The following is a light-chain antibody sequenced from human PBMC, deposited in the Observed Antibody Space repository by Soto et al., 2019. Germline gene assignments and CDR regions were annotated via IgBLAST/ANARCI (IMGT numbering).Light chain of an antibody. J-gene: IGKJ2*01. CDR1: QSVSSN. Sequence: EIVMTQSPATLSVSPGERATPSCRASQSVSSNLAWYQQKPGQAPRLLIYGASTRATGIPARFSGSGSGTEFTLTISSLQSEDFAVYYCQASVTFGQGTKLEIK. V-gene: IGKV3-15*01. CDR3: QASVT. CDR2: GAS.